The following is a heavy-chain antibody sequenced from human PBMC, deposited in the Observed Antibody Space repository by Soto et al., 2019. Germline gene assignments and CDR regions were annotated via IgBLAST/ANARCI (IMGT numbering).Heavy chain of an antibody. CDR1: GGSISSGGYS. D-gene: IGHD3-22*01. V-gene: IGHV4-30-2*01. Sequence: SETLSLTCAVSGGSISSGGYSWSWIRQPPGKGLDWIGYIYHSGSTYYNPSLKSRVTISVDRSKNQFSLKLSSVTAADTAVYYCARRAAPDYYDSSGYYRNWFDPWGQGTLVTVSS. CDR3: ARRAAPDYYDSSGYYRNWFDP. J-gene: IGHJ5*02. CDR2: IYHSGST.